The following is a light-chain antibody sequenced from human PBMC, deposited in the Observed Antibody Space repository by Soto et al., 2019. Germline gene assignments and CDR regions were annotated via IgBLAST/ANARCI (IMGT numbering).Light chain of an antibody. CDR3: QQTYSTSWT. J-gene: IGKJ1*01. Sequence: DIQMTQSPSSLSASVGDRVTITCRASQSISSYLNWYQQKPGKAPKLLIYAASSLQSGVPSRFSGSGSGTDFTLTISSLQPEDFGTYYCQQTYSTSWTLGQGTKVDIK. CDR2: AAS. V-gene: IGKV1-39*01. CDR1: QSISSY.